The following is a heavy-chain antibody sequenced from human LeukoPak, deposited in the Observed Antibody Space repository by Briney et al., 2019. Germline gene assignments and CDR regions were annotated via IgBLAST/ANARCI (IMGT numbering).Heavy chain of an antibody. CDR1: GFTFSTYR. J-gene: IGHJ4*02. Sequence: GGSLRLSSVGTGFTFSTYRMNWVSQAPGKGLEWVSSISSSSSYIYYADSVKGRITISRDNAKNSLYLQMNSLRVEDTAVYYCARDKDVYFDYWGQGTLVTVSS. V-gene: IGHV3-21*01. CDR2: ISSSSSYI. CDR3: ARDKDVYFDY.